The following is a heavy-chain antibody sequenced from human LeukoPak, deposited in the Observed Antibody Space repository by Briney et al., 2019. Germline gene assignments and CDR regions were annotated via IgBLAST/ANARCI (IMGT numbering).Heavy chain of an antibody. V-gene: IGHV1-2*02. Sequence: ASVKVSCKASGYTFTGYYMHWVRQAPGQGLEWMGWINPNSGGTNYAQKFQGRVTMTRDTSISTAYMELSRLRSDDTAVYYCAMSTNVGGYYDFDYWGQGTLVTVSS. J-gene: IGHJ4*02. CDR2: INPNSGGT. CDR1: GYTFTGYY. CDR3: AMSTNVGGYYDFDY. D-gene: IGHD1-26*01.